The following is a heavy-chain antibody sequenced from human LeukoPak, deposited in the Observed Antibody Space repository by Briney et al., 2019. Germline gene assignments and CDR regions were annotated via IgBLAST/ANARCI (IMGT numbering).Heavy chain of an antibody. CDR2: ISSSSSYI. D-gene: IGHD2-2*02. CDR3: ASDAPTYCSSTSCYTGYYGMDV. CDR1: GFTFSSYS. J-gene: IGHJ6*02. Sequence: PGGSLRLSCAASGFTFSSYSMNWVRQAPGKGLEWVSSISSSSSYIYYADSVKGRFTISRDNAKNSLYLQMNSLRAEDTAVYYCASDAPTYCSSTSCYTGYYGMDVWGQGTTVTVSS. V-gene: IGHV3-21*01.